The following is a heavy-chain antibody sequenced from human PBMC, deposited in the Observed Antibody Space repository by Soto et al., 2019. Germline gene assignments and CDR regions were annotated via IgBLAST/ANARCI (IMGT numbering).Heavy chain of an antibody. CDR2: ISAYNGDP. Sequence: QDQLVQSGGEVKKPGASVKVSCKASGYSFTNYGITWVRQAPGQGFEWMGWISAYNGDPNYAQKLQGRVTMTTDASTSTAYLELRCLRSDDTDVYYCARDRGVAPPVAGNTHYYYYMDVWGKGTTVTVSS. V-gene: IGHV1-18*01. CDR1: GYSFTNYG. CDR3: ARDRGVAPPVAGNTHYYYYMDV. D-gene: IGHD6-19*01. J-gene: IGHJ6*03.